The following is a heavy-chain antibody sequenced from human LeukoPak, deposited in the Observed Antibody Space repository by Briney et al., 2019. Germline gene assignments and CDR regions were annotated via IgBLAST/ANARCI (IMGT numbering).Heavy chain of an antibody. CDR2: ISYDGSNK. CDR3: ARGYGSWSGYSNYFDY. Sequence: GGSLRLSCAASGFTFSSYAMHWVRQAPGKGLEWVAVISYDGSNKYYADSVKGRFTISGDNSKNTLYLQMNSLRAEDTAVYYCARGYGSWSGYSNYFDYWGQGTLVTVSS. J-gene: IGHJ4*02. D-gene: IGHD3-3*01. CDR1: GFTFSSYA. V-gene: IGHV3-30-3*01.